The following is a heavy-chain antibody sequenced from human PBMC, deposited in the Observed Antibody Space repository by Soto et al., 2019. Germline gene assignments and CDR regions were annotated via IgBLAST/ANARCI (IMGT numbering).Heavy chain of an antibody. CDR2: ISGSGGST. CDR1: GFTFSSYA. J-gene: IGHJ4*02. CDR3: AKDLFPRSWYYDRRDGGGPPREIDY. Sequence: GGSLRLSCSASGFTFSSYAMSWVRQAPGKGLEWVSAISGSGGSTYYADSVKGRFTISRDNSKNTLYLQMNSLRAEDTAVYYCAKDLFPRSWYYDRRDGGGPPREIDYWGQGTLVTVSS. V-gene: IGHV3-23*01. D-gene: IGHD3-3*01.